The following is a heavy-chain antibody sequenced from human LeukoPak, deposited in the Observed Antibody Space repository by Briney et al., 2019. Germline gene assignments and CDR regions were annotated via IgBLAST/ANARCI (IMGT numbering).Heavy chain of an antibody. CDR2: ICAYNGNT. CDR3: ARMVVPAAIQWPGIYYYYYYGMDV. V-gene: IGHV1-18*01. J-gene: IGHJ6*02. Sequence: ASVKVSCKASGYTFTRYGISWVRQAPGQGLEWMGWICAYNGNTNYAQKLQGRVTMTTDTSTSTAYMELRSLRSDDTAVYYCARMVVPAAIQWPGIYYYYYYGMDVWGQGTTVTVSS. CDR1: GYTFTRYG. D-gene: IGHD2-2*01.